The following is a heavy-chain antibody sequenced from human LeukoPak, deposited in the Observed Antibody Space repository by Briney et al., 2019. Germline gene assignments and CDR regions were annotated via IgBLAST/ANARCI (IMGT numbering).Heavy chain of an antibody. CDR3: ARFGDYGGNSRGEDY. J-gene: IGHJ4*02. CDR1: GGSISSSSYY. CDR2: IYYSGST. V-gene: IGHV4-39*07. D-gene: IGHD4-23*01. Sequence: SETLSLTCTVSGGSISSSSYYWGWIRQPPGKGLEWIGSIYYSGSTYYDPSLKSRVTISVDTSKNQFSLKLSSVTAADTAVYYCARFGDYGGNSRGEDYWGQGTLVTVSS.